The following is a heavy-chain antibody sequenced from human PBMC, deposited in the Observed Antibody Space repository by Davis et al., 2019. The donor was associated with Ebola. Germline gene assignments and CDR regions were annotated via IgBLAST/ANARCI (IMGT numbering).Heavy chain of an antibody. Sequence: PGGSLRLSCAASGFTFSSYAMSWVRQAPGKGLEWVSRISSDGSSTSYADSVKGRFTISRDNAKNSLYLQMNSLRAEDTALYYCAKAKSQGYYYYGMDVWGQGTTVTVSS. CDR1: GFTFSSYA. V-gene: IGHV3-74*01. CDR2: ISSDGSST. CDR3: AKAKSQGYYYYGMDV. J-gene: IGHJ6*02.